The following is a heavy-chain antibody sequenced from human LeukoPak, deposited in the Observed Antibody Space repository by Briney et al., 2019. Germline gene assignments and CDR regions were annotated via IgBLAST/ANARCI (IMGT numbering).Heavy chain of an antibody. V-gene: IGHV1-8*01. CDR2: MNPNSGNT. CDR1: ENTFTNYY. J-gene: IGHJ6*03. Sequence: GASVKVSCKASENTFTNYYMHWVRQAPGQGLEWMGWMNPNSGNTGYAQKFQGRVTMTRNTSISTAYMELSSLRSEDTAVYYCAREACIARSTSCYRNYYYYMDVWGKGTTVTVSS. CDR3: AREACIARSTSCYRNYYYYMDV. D-gene: IGHD2-2*02.